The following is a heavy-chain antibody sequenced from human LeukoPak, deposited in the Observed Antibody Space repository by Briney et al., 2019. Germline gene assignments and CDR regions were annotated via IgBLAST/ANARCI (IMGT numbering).Heavy chain of an antibody. J-gene: IGHJ4*02. CDR3: ARDFDY. Sequence: GGSLRLSCAASGFTFSSFKMNWVRQAPGKGLEWVSYISSSSSTIYYADSVKGRFTISRDNAKNSLYLQMNSLRAEDTAVYYCARDFDYWGQGTLVTVSS. CDR2: ISSSSSTI. V-gene: IGHV3-48*03. CDR1: GFTFSSFK.